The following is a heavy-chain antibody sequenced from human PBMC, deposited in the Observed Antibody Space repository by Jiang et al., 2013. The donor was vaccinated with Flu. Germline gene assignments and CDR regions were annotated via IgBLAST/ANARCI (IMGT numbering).Heavy chain of an antibody. CDR3: ARDLELGY. J-gene: IGHJ4*02. Sequence: LLKPSETLSLTCIVSGGSISIYYWSWIRQPPGKGLEWVGYIFSGGSTSYNPSLKSRVTISVDTSKNQFSLKLSSVTAADTAVYYCARDLELGYWGQGTLVTVSS. D-gene: IGHD1-1*01. CDR1: GGSISIYY. V-gene: IGHV4-59*01. CDR2: IFSGGST.